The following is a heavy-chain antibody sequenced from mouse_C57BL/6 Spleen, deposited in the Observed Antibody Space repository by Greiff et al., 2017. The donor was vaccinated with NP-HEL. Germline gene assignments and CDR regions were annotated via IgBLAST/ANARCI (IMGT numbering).Heavy chain of an antibody. Sequence: EVQLQQSGPELVKPGASVKIPCKASGYTFTDYNMDWVKQSHGKSLEWIGDINPNNGGTIYNQKFKGKATLTVDKSSSTAYMELRSLTSEDTAVYYCARRRGGGITTVVADFDYWGQGTTLTVSS. V-gene: IGHV1-18*01. CDR1: GYTFTDYN. CDR3: ARRRGGGITTVVADFDY. J-gene: IGHJ2*01. CDR2: INPNNGGT. D-gene: IGHD1-1*01.